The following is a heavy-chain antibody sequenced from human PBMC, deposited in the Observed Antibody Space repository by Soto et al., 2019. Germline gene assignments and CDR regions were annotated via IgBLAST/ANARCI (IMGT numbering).Heavy chain of an antibody. CDR1: GFTFSSYA. J-gene: IGHJ4*02. CDR2: ISGSGGST. CDR3: AKDYGSDFWSGSPSDY. Sequence: GGSLRLSCAASGFTFSSYAMSWVRQAPGKGLEWVSAISGSGGSTYYADSVKGRFTISRDNSKNTLNLQMNSLRAEDTAVYYCAKDYGSDFWSGSPSDYWGQGTLVTVSS. V-gene: IGHV3-23*01. D-gene: IGHD3-3*01.